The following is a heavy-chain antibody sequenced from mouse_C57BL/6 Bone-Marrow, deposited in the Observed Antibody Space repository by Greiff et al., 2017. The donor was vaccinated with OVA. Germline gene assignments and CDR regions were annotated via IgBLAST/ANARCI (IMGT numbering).Heavy chain of an antibody. CDR3: ARDWGYFDY. Sequence: VQLQQSGAELVRPGASVTLSCKASGYTFTDYEMHWVKQTPVHGLEWIGAIDPETGGTAYNQKFKGKAILTADKSSSTAYMQLSSLTSEDSAVYFCARDWGYFDYWGQGTTLTVSS. J-gene: IGHJ2*01. CDR1: GYTFTDYE. V-gene: IGHV1-15*01. CDR2: IDPETGGT.